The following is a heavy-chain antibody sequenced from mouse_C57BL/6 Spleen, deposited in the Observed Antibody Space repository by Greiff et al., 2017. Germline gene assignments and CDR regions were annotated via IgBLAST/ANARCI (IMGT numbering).Heavy chain of an antibody. D-gene: IGHD1-1*01. Sequence: VQLKESGGGLVKPGGSLKLSCAASGFTFSDYGMHWVRQAPEKGLEWVAYISSGSSTIYYADTVKGRFTISRDNAKNTLFLQMTSLRSEDTAMYYCAKTTVHWYFDVWGTGTTVTVSS. CDR2: ISSGSSTI. V-gene: IGHV5-17*01. CDR3: AKTTVHWYFDV. J-gene: IGHJ1*03. CDR1: GFTFSDYG.